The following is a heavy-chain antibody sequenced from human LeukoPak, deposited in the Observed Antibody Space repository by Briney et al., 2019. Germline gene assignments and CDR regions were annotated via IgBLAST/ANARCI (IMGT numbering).Heavy chain of an antibody. CDR2: ISYTGST. V-gene: IGHV4-59*08. Sequence: PSETLSLTCTVSGDSISSYYWSWIRQPPGKGLEWIGFISYTGSTSYNPSLKSRVTISVDTSKNHFSLKLNSVTAADTAVYYCARHPYWGQGTLVTVSS. CDR1: GDSISSYY. J-gene: IGHJ4*02. CDR3: ARHPY.